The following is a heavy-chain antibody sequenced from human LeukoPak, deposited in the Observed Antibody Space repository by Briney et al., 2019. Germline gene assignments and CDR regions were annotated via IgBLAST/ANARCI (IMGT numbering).Heavy chain of an antibody. J-gene: IGHJ4*02. CDR2: IGATGGRT. V-gene: IGHV3-23*01. CDR3: ARDPVDFHAASGYYYFDY. Sequence: GGSLRLSCAASGFTFSNDAMSWGRQAPGKGLEWVSDIGATGGRTYSRASVKGRFTISRDNSKNTLYRQMDSLRAEDTAVYYCARDPVDFHAASGYYYFDYWGRGTLVTVSS. CDR1: GFTFSNDA. D-gene: IGHD6-25*01.